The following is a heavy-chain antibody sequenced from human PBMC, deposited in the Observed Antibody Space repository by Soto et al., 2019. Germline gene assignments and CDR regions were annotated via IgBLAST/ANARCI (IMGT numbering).Heavy chain of an antibody. CDR1: GGSFTTYY. CDR3: ARVRARFSRSAFDV. CDR2: VDYSGCS. J-gene: IGHJ3*01. D-gene: IGHD3-10*01. Sequence: QLQLQQWGAGLLKPSETLSLTCAVYGGSFTTYYWSWIRQCPGQGLELIGEVDYSGCSNYNPYLKSQVTISVDKSKVHFSLKLTSMTAAYTAVYYCARVRARFSRSAFDVWGQGTMVAVSS. V-gene: IGHV4-34*01.